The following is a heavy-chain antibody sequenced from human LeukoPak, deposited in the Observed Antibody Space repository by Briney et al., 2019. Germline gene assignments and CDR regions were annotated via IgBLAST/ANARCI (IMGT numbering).Heavy chain of an antibody. D-gene: IGHD6-13*01. CDR1: GFTFSRYW. Sequence: PGGSLRLSCAASGFTFSRYWMSWVRQAPGKGLEWVANIKEDGSEKYYVDSVKGRFTISRDNSKNTLYLQMNSLRAEDTAVYYCAKTLAAARAFDIWGQGTMVTVSS. CDR3: AKTLAAARAFDI. CDR2: IKEDGSEK. J-gene: IGHJ3*02. V-gene: IGHV3-7*03.